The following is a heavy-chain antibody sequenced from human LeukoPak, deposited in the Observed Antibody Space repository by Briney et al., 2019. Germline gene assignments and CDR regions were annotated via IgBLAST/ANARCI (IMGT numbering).Heavy chain of an antibody. V-gene: IGHV3-23*01. CDR2: ISGSGGST. CDR3: ARDGKDGSGSYSAFDY. CDR1: GFTFSSYG. D-gene: IGHD3-10*01. Sequence: GGSLRLSCAASGFTFSSYGMSWVRQAPGKGLEWVSAISGSGGSTYYADSVKGRFTISRDNSKNTLYLQMNSLRAEDTAVYYCARDGKDGSGSYSAFDYWGQGTLVTVSS. J-gene: IGHJ4*02.